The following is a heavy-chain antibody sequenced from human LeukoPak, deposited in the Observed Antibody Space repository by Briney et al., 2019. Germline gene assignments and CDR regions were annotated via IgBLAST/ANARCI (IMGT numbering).Heavy chain of an antibody. CDR3: ATMSSTTRNYFYGTDV. V-gene: IGHV4-34*01. D-gene: IGHD1-1*01. J-gene: IGHJ6*02. CDR1: GGSFSNCY. Sequence: SETLSLTCAVYGGSFSNCYWNWIRQPPGKGLEWIGAINHSGDTNYNPSLKSRVTISVDTSRNQFSLNLTSVTAADTAVYYCATMSSTTRNYFYGTDVGGHGTTVTVSS. CDR2: INHSGDT.